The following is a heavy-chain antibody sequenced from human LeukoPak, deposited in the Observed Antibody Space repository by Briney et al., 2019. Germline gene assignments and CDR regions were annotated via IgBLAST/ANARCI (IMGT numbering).Heavy chain of an antibody. CDR1: GFTFSSYW. CDR3: ARGGGLDV. CDR2: INHNGSVN. D-gene: IGHD3-16*01. V-gene: IGHV3-7*03. Sequence: GGSLRLPCAASGFTFSSYWMNWARQAPGKGLEWVASINHNGSVNYYVDSVKGRFTISRDNAKNSLYLQMSNLRAEDTAVYFCARGGGLDVWGQGATVTVSS. J-gene: IGHJ6*02.